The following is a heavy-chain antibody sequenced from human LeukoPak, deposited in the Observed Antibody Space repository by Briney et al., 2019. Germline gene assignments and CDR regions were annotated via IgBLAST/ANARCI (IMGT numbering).Heavy chain of an antibody. D-gene: IGHD3-22*01. Sequence: GGSLRLSCAASRFTFSSYNMNWVRQAPGKGLEWVSYISSSSSTIYYADSVKGRFTISRDNSKNTLNLHMNSLRAEDTAVYYCAKDPTHYRVWDYYETIGLSYWGQGTLVTVSS. CDR1: RFTFSSYN. V-gene: IGHV3-48*01. CDR3: AKDPTHYRVWDYYETIGLSY. CDR2: ISSSSSTI. J-gene: IGHJ4*02.